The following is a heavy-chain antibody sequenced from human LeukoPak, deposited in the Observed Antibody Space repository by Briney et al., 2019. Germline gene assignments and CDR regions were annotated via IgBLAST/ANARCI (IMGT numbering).Heavy chain of an antibody. CDR3: AKRGDSSGHPYFDY. J-gene: IGHJ4*02. CDR2: IRYDGSDK. V-gene: IGHV3-30*02. CDR1: GFTFSGSA. Sequence: GGSLRLSCAASGFTFSGSAMHWVRQAPGKGLEWVAFIRYDGSDKYYADSVKGRFTISRDNSKNTLYLQMNSLRAEDTAVYYCAKRGDSSGHPYFDYWGQGTLVTVSP. D-gene: IGHD3-22*01.